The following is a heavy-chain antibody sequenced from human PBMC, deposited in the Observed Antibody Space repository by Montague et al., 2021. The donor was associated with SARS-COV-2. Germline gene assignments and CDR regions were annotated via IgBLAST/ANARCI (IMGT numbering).Heavy chain of an antibody. Sequence: STNYNPSLKSRVTISVDTSKNQFSLKLSSVTAVDTAVYYCARTPGQIAGDAFDIWGQGAMVTV. D-gene: IGHD2-21*01. CDR2: ST. J-gene: IGHJ3*02. CDR3: ARTPGQIAGDAFDI. V-gene: IGHV4-59*01.